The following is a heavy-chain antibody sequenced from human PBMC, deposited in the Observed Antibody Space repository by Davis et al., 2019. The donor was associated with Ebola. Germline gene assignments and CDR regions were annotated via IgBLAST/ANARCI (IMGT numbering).Heavy chain of an antibody. Sequence: GGSLRLSCAASGFTFSSYSMHCVRQAPGKGLEWVSSISSSSNYIYYADSVKGRFTISRDNAKNTIYLQMNSLRAENTAVYYCVKGSPMAISRPLHDWGQGTLVTVSS. CDR1: GFTFSSYS. J-gene: IGHJ4*02. D-gene: IGHD3-10*01. V-gene: IGHV3-21*01. CDR2: ISSSSNYI. CDR3: VKGSPMAISRPLHD.